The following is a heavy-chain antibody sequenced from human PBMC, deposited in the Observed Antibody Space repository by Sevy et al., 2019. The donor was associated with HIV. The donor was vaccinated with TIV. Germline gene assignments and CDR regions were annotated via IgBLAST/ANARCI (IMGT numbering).Heavy chain of an antibody. J-gene: IGHJ4*02. D-gene: IGHD1-26*01. V-gene: IGHV4-59*08. CDR1: GGSITSLY. CDR2: IDYNGHH. Sequence: SETLSLTCTVSGGSITSLYWNWIRQPPGKGLEWVANIDYNGHHNYNPSLKSRVTLSLDTSKSQFSLRRSSVTAADTAMYYCAGENAWGRGYSWGQGTLVTVSS. CDR3: AGENAWGRGYS.